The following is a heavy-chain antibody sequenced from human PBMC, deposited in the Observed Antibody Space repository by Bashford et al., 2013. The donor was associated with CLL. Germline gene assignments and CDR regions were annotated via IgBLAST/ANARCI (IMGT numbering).Heavy chain of an antibody. CDR3: ARGPMIVVVINPGEPYYYYYYGMDV. D-gene: IGHD3-22*01. V-gene: IGHV4-34*01. Sequence: SETLSLTCAVYGGSFSGYYWSWIRQPPGKGLEWIGEINHSGSTNYNPSLKSRVTISVDTSKNQFSLKLSSVTAADTAVYYCARGPMIVVVINPGEPYYYYYYGMDVW. J-gene: IGHJ6*01. CDR2: INHSGST. CDR1: GGSFSGYY.